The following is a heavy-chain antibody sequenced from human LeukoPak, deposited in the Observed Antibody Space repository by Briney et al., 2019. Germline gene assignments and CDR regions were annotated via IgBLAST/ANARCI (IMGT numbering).Heavy chain of an antibody. CDR1: GGSISSYY. CDR3: ARYAFVVVPAAVAYYFDY. Sequence: SETLSLTCTVSGGSISSYYWSWIRQPAGKGLEWIGSIYHSGSTYYNPSLKSRVTISVDTSKNQFSLKLSSVTAADTAVYYCARYAFVVVPAAVAYYFDYWGQGTLVTVSS. D-gene: IGHD2-2*01. CDR2: IYHSGST. V-gene: IGHV4-4*07. J-gene: IGHJ4*02.